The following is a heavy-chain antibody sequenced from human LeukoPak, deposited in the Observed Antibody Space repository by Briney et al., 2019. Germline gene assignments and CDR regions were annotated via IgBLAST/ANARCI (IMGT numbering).Heavy chain of an antibody. CDR2: AYFRSKWYN. V-gene: IGHV6-1*01. CDR1: GDSVSSNSVA. J-gene: IGHJ4*02. D-gene: IGHD3-3*01. CDR3: ARSQTGVAFDY. Sequence: SQTLSLTCAISGDSVSSNSVAWNWIRQSPSRGLEWLGRAYFRSKWYNDYAVSVKSRISISPDTSKNQFSLQLNSVTPEDTAVYYCARSQTGVAFDYWGQGTLVTVSS.